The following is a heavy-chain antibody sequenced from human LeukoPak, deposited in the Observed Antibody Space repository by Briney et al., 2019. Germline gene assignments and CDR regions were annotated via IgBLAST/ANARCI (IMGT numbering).Heavy chain of an antibody. CDR3: ARLGPASSGWPESFDY. Sequence: KSSETLSLTCTVSGGSISSGDYYWSWIRQPPGKGLEWIGYIYYSGSTYYNPSLKSRVTISVDTSKNQFSLKLSSVTAADTAVYYCARLGPASSGWPESFDYWGQGTLVTVSS. V-gene: IGHV4-30-4*01. CDR2: IYYSGST. CDR1: GGSISSGDYY. D-gene: IGHD6-19*01. J-gene: IGHJ4*02.